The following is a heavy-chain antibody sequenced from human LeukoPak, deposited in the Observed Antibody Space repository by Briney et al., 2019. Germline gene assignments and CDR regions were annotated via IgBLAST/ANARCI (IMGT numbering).Heavy chain of an antibody. Sequence: GGSPRLSCAASGFTFSSYWMSWVRQAPGKGLEWVANIKQDGSEKYYVDSVKGRFTTSRDNAKNSLYLQMNSLRAEDTAVYYCARDRSENDFWSGYYKGSNWFDPWGQGTLVTVSS. J-gene: IGHJ5*02. CDR1: GFTFSSYW. D-gene: IGHD3-3*01. CDR2: IKQDGSEK. CDR3: ARDRSENDFWSGYYKGSNWFDP. V-gene: IGHV3-7*01.